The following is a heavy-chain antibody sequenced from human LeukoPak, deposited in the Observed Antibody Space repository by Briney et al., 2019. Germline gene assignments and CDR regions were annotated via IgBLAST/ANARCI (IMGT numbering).Heavy chain of an antibody. CDR3: ARVGATPGGLDY. V-gene: IGHV1-46*01. CDR1: GYTFTSYY. Sequence: ASVKVSCXASGYTFTSYYMHWVRQAPGQGLEWMGIINPSGGSTSYAQKFQGRVTMTRDTSTSTVYMELSSLRSEDTAVYYCARVGATPGGLDYWGQGTLVTVSS. J-gene: IGHJ4*02. D-gene: IGHD1-26*01. CDR2: INPSGGST.